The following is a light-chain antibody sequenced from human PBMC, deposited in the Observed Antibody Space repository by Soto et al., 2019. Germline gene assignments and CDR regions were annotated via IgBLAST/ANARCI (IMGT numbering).Light chain of an antibody. J-gene: IGKJ2*01. CDR1: QSVSSSD. CDR2: GAS. Sequence: EMVLTQSPGTLSLSPGDRATLSCRASQSVSSSDLAWYQQKPGQAPRLLIYGASTRATGSPDRFSGSGSGRDFTLTISRLEPEDFAVYYCQQYGDSPLYTFGQGTKLEIK. V-gene: IGKV3-20*01. CDR3: QQYGDSPLYT.